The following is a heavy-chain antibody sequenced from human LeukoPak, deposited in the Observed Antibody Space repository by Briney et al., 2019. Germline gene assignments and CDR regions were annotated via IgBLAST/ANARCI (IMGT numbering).Heavy chain of an antibody. CDR2: INPNSGGT. D-gene: IGHD3-10*01. CDR3: ARDGSGSGNRDLDY. J-gene: IGHJ4*02. Sequence: ASVKVSCKASGYTFTGYYMRWVRQAPGQGLEWMGWINPNSGGTHYAQKFQGRVTMTRDTSISTAYMELSSLRSDDTAVYYCARDGSGSGNRDLDYWAQGTLVAVSS. V-gene: IGHV1-2*02. CDR1: GYTFTGYY.